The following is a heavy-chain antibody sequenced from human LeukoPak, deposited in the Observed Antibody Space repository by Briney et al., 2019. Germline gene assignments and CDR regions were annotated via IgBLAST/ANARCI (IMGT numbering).Heavy chain of an antibody. Sequence: GGSLRLSCAASGFTFSSYWMSWVRQAPGRGLEWVANIKQDGSEKYYVDSVKGRFTISRDNAKNSLYLQMNSLRAEDTAVYYCAKSEGVYYYYMDVWGKGTTVTVSS. D-gene: IGHD3-16*01. V-gene: IGHV3-7*03. CDR2: IKQDGSEK. CDR1: GFTFSSYW. J-gene: IGHJ6*03. CDR3: AKSEGVYYYYMDV.